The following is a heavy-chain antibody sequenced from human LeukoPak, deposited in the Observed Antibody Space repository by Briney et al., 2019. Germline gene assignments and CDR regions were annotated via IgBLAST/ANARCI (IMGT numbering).Heavy chain of an antibody. J-gene: IGHJ5*02. CDR1: GFTFSSYS. Sequence: GGSLRLSCAASGFTFSSYSMNWVRQAPGKGLEWVSSISSSSSYIYYADSVKGRFTISRDNSKNTLYLQMNSLRAEDTAVYYCARDEAFGVVPNWFDPWGQGTLVTVSS. CDR2: ISSSSSYI. D-gene: IGHD3-3*01. CDR3: ARDEAFGVVPNWFDP. V-gene: IGHV3-21*01.